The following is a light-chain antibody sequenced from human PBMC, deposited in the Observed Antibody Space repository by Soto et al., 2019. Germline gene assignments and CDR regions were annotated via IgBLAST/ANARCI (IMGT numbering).Light chain of an antibody. J-gene: IGKJ5*01. V-gene: IGKV1-33*01. Sequence: DIQMTQSPSSLSASVGDRVTITCQARQDIKHYLNWYQQKPGKAPNLLIYDTSVLETGVPSRFSGSKSGTDFTFTSSSLQPEDVATYYCQQYDNLPITFGQGTRLEIK. CDR3: QQYDNLPIT. CDR1: QDIKHY. CDR2: DTS.